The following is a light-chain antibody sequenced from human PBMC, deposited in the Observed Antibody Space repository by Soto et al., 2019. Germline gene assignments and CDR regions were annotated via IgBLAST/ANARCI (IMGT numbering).Light chain of an antibody. CDR2: GAS. V-gene: IGKV3-15*01. CDR1: QSVDIN. Sequence: EIVLTQSPGTLSVSPGDRVTLSCRASQSVDINLAWYQQRAGQAPRLLVYGASTKATDMPGRFSGRGSGTEFTLTINNLQSEDFAVYYCQQYNDWPPLTFGGGTKVDIK. J-gene: IGKJ4*01. CDR3: QQYNDWPPLT.